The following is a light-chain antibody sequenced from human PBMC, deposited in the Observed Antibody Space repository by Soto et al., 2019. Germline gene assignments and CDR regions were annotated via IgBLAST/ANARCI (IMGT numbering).Light chain of an antibody. J-gene: IGLJ2*01. CDR2: SNT. CDR1: SSNIGSNT. V-gene: IGLV1-44*01. Sequence: QSVVTQPPSASGTPGQRVTISCSGSSSNIGSNTVNWYQQLPGAAPKLLIYSNTQRPSGVPDRFSGSKSGTSASLAISGLQSEDEADYYCAAWYDSLNGVVFGGGTKLTVL. CDR3: AAWYDSLNGVV.